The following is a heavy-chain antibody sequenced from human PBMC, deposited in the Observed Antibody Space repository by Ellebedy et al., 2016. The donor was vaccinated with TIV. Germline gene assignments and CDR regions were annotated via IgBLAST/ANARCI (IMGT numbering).Heavy chain of an antibody. V-gene: IGHV3-15*01. CDR3: TTDSDIVVVPAAIVRYYYYGMDV. CDR1: GFTFSNAW. D-gene: IGHD2-2*02. Sequence: GESLKISXAASGFTFSNAWMSWVRQAPGKGLEWVGRIKSKTDGGTTDYAAPVKGRFTISRDDSKNTLYLQMNSLKTEDTAVYYCTTDSDIVVVPAAIVRYYYYGMDVWGQGTTVTVSS. J-gene: IGHJ6*02. CDR2: IKSKTDGGTT.